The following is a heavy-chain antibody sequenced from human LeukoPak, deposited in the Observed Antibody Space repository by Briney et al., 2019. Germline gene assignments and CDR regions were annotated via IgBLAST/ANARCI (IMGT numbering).Heavy chain of an antibody. CDR1: GFSLSTSGVG. CDR3: AHRGHSGEFVDY. V-gene: IGHV2-5*02. D-gene: IGHD3-10*01. CDR2: IYWDDDE. Sequence: KESGPTLVKPTQTLTLTCTFSGFSLSTSGVGVGWIRQPPGKALEWLALIYWDDDERYSPSLKSRLTITKDTSKNQVVLTMTNMDPVDTATFYCAHRGHSGEFVDYWGQGTLVTVSS. J-gene: IGHJ4*02.